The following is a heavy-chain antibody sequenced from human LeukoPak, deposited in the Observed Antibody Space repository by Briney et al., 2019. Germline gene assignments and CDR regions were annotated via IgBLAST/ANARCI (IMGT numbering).Heavy chain of an antibody. CDR2: SNPNSCGP. Sequence: GASVKLSCSASGYIFTGYYIHWVRQAPGQGLEWMSCSNPNSCGPNYAQKFQGRDTMTADASVTSAFVDVTCLTSDDMAVYYCARDTARSPIVIVPPDVPNYYFDHWGQGTLVTVSS. CDR3: ARDTARSPIVIVPPDVPNYYFDH. V-gene: IGHV1-2*02. J-gene: IGHJ4*02. CDR1: GYIFTGYY. D-gene: IGHD2-21*01.